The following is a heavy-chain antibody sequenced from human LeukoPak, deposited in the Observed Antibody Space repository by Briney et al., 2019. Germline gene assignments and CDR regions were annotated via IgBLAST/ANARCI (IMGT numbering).Heavy chain of an antibody. Sequence: GGSLRLSCAASVFTFSSYAMLWVRQAPGKGLEGVADISYDGSNKYYADSVKGRFTISRDNSKNTLYLQMNSLRAEDTAVYYCARDLPRYSRGWYVLGYWGQGTLVTVSS. V-gene: IGHV3-30-3*01. CDR3: ARDLPRYSRGWYVLGY. D-gene: IGHD6-19*01. CDR2: ISYDGSNK. J-gene: IGHJ4*02. CDR1: VFTFSSYA.